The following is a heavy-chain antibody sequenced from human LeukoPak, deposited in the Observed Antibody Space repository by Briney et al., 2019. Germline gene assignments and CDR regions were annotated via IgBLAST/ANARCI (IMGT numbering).Heavy chain of an antibody. D-gene: IGHD2-2*01. CDR1: GYTFSSYD. V-gene: IGHV1-8*03. CDR3: TRGLPRDGLVVIAAANGY. Sequence: ASVKVSCKASGYTFSSYDINWVRQAAGQGLEWMGWMNPKTGNTGFSQKFQGRVTITRDTSISTAYMELSRLTSEDTGVYYCTRGLPRDGLVVIAAANGYWGQGSLVTVSS. J-gene: IGHJ4*02. CDR2: MNPKTGNT.